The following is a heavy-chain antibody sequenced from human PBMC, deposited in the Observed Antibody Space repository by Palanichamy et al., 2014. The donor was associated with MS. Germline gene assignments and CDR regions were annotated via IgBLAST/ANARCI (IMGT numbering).Heavy chain of an antibody. Sequence: QVQLVESGGGVVQPGRSLRLSCVASGFTFNSYATHWVRQAPGKGLEWVAVISYDGSNKYYADSVKGRFTISRDNSKNTLYLQMNSLRAEDAAVYYCAREGPPSDRWKNDYWGQGTLVTVSS. CDR1: GFTFNSYA. D-gene: IGHD1-1*01. CDR2: ISYDGSNK. V-gene: IGHV3-30*04. CDR3: AREGPPSDRWKNDY. J-gene: IGHJ4*02.